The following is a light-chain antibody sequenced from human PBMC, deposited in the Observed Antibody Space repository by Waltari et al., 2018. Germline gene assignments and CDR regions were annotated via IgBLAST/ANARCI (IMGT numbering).Light chain of an antibody. CDR2: SDI. J-gene: IGLJ2*01. CDR3: ATWDDTLRGPYVV. V-gene: IGLV1-44*01. CDR1: DSNIGRNL. Sequence: QSVLTQPPSTSGTAGQGVTISCSGSDSNIGRNLVTWYQHLPGTAPKLLIYSDIQRPSGVPDRFSGSKSGTSASLAISGLQSEDDGVYYCATWDDTLRGPYVVFGGGTKLTVL.